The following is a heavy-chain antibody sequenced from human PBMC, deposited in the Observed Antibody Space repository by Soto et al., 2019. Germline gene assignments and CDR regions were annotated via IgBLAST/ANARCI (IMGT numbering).Heavy chain of an antibody. Sequence: SETLSLTCTVSGGSISSYYWSWIRQPPGKGLEWIGYIYYSGSTNYNPSLKSRVTISVDTSKNQFSLKLSSVTAADTAVYYCARAYGDYYYYYMDVWGKGTTVTVSS. CDR3: ARAYGDYYYYYMDV. CDR1: GGSISSYY. CDR2: IYYSGST. V-gene: IGHV4-59*01. D-gene: IGHD3-16*01. J-gene: IGHJ6*03.